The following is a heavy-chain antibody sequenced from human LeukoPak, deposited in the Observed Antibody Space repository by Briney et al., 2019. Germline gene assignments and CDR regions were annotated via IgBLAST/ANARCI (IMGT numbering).Heavy chain of an antibody. V-gene: IGHV3-11*01. CDR3: ARRRDYFDY. J-gene: IGHJ4*02. CDR1: GFDLSDYY. CDR2: ISSSGGNI. Sequence: GGSLRLSRVVSGFDLSDYYMSWIRQAPGKGLEWISYISSSGGNIYFADSAKGRFTMSRDNARGSLYLQMDSLRDDDTAIYYSARRRDYFDYWGQGTLVTVSS.